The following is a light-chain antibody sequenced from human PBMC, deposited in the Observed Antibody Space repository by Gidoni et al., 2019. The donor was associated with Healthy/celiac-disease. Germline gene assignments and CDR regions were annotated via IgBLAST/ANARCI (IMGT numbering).Light chain of an antibody. CDR1: QSVSSSY. CDR3: QQDYNLRT. CDR2: GAS. V-gene: IGKV3D-7*01. Sequence: EIVMTQSPATLSLSPGERATLSCRASQSVSSSYLSWYQQKPGQAPMLLIYGASTRATGLPARFSGSGSGTVFTTIISSLQPEDFAFYYWQQDYNLRTFXQXTKVEIK. J-gene: IGKJ1*01.